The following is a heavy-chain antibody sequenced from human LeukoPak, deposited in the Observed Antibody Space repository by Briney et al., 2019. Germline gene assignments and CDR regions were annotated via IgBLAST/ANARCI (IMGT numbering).Heavy chain of an antibody. V-gene: IGHV4-39*01. J-gene: IGHJ5*02. Sequence: SETLSLTCNVSGGSISDNDYSWDWIRQPPGKGLEWMGCIHYSGTTYSNPSLKSRISISVDTSKSQFSLKLRSVTAADTAVYYCARQYSSSPPHHWGQGTLVTVSS. CDR2: IHYSGTT. CDR3: ARQYSSSPPHH. CDR1: GGSISDNDYS. D-gene: IGHD6-6*01.